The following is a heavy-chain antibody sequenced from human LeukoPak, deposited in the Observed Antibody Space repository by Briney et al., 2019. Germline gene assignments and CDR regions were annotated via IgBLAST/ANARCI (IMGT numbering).Heavy chain of an antibody. D-gene: IGHD4-23*01. CDR3: ARETTVVTPGRSDVFDI. Sequence: PSEALSLTCTVSGGSISSHYWNWIRQPPGKGLEWIGYIYYSGSTNYNPSLKSRVTISVDTSKNQFSLKLSSVTAADTAVYYCARETTVVTPGRSDVFDIWGQGTMVTVSS. CDR1: GGSISSHY. CDR2: IYYSGST. J-gene: IGHJ3*02. V-gene: IGHV4-59*11.